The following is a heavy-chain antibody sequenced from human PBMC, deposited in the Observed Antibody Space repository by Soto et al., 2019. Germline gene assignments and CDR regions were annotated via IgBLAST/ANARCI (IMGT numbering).Heavy chain of an antibody. V-gene: IGHV4-4*07. CDR1: GGSISSYY. Sequence: QVQLQESGPGLVKPSETLSLTCTVSGGSISSYYWSWIRQPAGKGLEWIGHIYSSGSSNYNPSLKSRVTMSVDSSKNQFSLKLSSLTAADTAVYYCARGGDSSGYSYASDYWGQGTLVTVSS. CDR2: IYSSGSS. CDR3: ARGGDSSGYSYASDY. D-gene: IGHD3-22*01. J-gene: IGHJ4*02.